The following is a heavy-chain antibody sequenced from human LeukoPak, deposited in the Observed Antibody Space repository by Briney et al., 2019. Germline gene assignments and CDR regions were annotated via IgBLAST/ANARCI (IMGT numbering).Heavy chain of an antibody. CDR2: INPSGGST. CDR1: GYTFTSYY. D-gene: IGHD6-19*01. V-gene: IGHV1-46*01. CDR3: ARDRSVAGFDY. Sequence: ASVKVSCKASGYTFTSYYMHWVRQAPGQGLEWMGIINPSGGSTSYAQKFQGRVTMTTDTSTSTAYMELRSLRSDDTAVYYCARDRSVAGFDYWGQGTLVTVSS. J-gene: IGHJ4*02.